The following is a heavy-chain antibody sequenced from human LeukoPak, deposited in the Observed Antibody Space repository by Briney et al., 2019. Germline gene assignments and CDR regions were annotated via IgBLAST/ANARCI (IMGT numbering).Heavy chain of an antibody. J-gene: IGHJ4*02. V-gene: IGHV3-48*04. CDR1: GFTFSSYS. CDR3: AKSDPYGDSLIEI. CDR2: ISSTGGTI. D-gene: IGHD4-17*01. Sequence: GGSLRLSCAASGFTFSSYSMNWVRQAPGKGLEWLSHISSTGGTIYYADSVKGRLTVSRDNAKNSLYLQMNSLRAEDTAVYYCAKSDPYGDSLIEIWGQGALVTVSS.